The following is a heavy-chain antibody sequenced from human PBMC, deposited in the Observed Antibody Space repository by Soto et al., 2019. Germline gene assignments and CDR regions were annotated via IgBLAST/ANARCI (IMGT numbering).Heavy chain of an antibody. J-gene: IGHJ4*02. CDR3: ARGGALDGTSPPFNH. D-gene: IGHD6-19*01. V-gene: IGHV1-2*02. CDR1: GYTFSGHY. CDR2: INANSGDT. Sequence: QVQLVQSGAEVKKPGASVRFSCKASGYTFSGHYMHWIRQAPGQGPEWLGWINANSGDTDRAPKFQDRLTMTRDTSISTAYMELSRLRSDDTAVYYCARGGALDGTSPPFNHWGQGTLVTVSS.